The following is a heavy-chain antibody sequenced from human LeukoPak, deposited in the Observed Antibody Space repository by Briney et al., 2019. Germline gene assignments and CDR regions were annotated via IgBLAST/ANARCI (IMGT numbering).Heavy chain of an antibody. Sequence: ASVKVSCKTSGYTFTSYDLNWVRQATGQGLEWMGWMNPNSGNTGYAQKFQGRVTMTMDPSISTAYMELSSLRSEDTAVYYCARRSDDYDSSAYYHWGQGTLVTVSS. J-gene: IGHJ4*02. CDR3: ARRSDDYDSSAYYH. V-gene: IGHV1-8*01. CDR2: MNPNSGNT. D-gene: IGHD3-22*01. CDR1: GYTFTSYD.